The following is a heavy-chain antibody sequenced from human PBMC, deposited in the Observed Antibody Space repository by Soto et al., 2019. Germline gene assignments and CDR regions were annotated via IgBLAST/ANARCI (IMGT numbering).Heavy chain of an antibody. CDR2: VYYTGGT. CDR3: VRQGIDYLHGLVDV. V-gene: IGHV4-59*08. J-gene: IGHJ6*02. D-gene: IGHD1-26*01. CDR1: SGPTRSHN. Sequence: QVQVQQSGPRLVKPSETLSLTCTVSSGPTRSHNWGWIRQSPGRGLEWMGYVYYTGGTSYNPSLNSRVTISADTSTNHISLTLSSVTAADTAIYYCVRQGIDYLHGLVDVWGQGTAVSASS.